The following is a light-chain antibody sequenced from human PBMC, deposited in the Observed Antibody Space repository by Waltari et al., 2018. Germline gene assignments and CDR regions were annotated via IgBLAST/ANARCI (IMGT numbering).Light chain of an antibody. V-gene: IGLV2-8*01. CDR1: SSDGGSYNS. J-gene: IGLJ3*02. CDR2: EVA. CDR3: TSYAGSKGWV. Sequence: QSALTQPPSASGSPGQSVTISCTGPSSDGGSYNSVSWYQQHPGKAPKIIIFEVAQRASGVPDRFSGSKSGNTASLTVSGLQAEDEADYYCTSYAGSKGWVFGGGTKLTVL.